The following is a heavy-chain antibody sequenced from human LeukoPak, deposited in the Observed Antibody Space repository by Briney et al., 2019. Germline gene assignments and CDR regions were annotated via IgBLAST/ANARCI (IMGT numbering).Heavy chain of an antibody. D-gene: IGHD3-10*01. Sequence: PSETLSLTCTVSGGSISSYYWSWIRQPAGKGLEWIGRIYTSGSTNYNPSLKSRVTMSVDTSKNQFSLKLSSVTAADTAVYYCAREIQYYYGSGNIIYRNRFDPWGQGTLVTVSS. CDR3: AREIQYYYGSGNIIYRNRFDP. CDR2: IYTSGST. V-gene: IGHV4-4*07. CDR1: GGSISSYY. J-gene: IGHJ5*02.